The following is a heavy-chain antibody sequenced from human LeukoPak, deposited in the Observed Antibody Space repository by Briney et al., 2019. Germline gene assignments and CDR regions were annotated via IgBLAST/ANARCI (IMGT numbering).Heavy chain of an antibody. J-gene: IGHJ3*02. CDR1: GYTFTSYG. D-gene: IGHD6-13*01. CDR2: ISAYNGNT. CDR3: ARPGIAAAGSPNAFDI. V-gene: IGHV1-18*01. Sequence: ASVKVSCKASGYTFTSYGISWVRQAPGQGLEWMGWISAYNGNTNYAQKLQGRVTMTTDTSTSIAYMELRSLRSDDTAVYYCARPGIAAAGSPNAFDIWGQGTMVTVSS.